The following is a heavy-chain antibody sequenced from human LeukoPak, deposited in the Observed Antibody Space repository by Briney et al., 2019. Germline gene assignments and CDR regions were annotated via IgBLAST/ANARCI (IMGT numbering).Heavy chain of an antibody. D-gene: IGHD2-21*02. CDR2: IYSGGST. Sequence: GGSLRLSCAASGFTVSSNYMSWVRQAPGKGLEWVSVIYSGGSTYYADSVKGRFTISRDNSKNTLYLRMNSLRAEDTAVYYCAGDPIENGDLDYLDSWGQGTLVIVSS. V-gene: IGHV3-66*01. CDR1: GFTVSSNY. CDR3: AGDPIENGDLDYLDS. J-gene: IGHJ4*02.